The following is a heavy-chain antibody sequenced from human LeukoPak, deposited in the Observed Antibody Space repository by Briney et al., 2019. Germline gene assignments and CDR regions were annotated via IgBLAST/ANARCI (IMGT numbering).Heavy chain of an antibody. CDR3: VRDRGDYSGDPGYFVF. J-gene: IGHJ4*02. D-gene: IGHD4-23*01. Sequence: SQTLSLTCTVSGVSISSGNYYWTWIRQRPGQGLEWLGCLSSIGSTYYNPSLKSRLSISVGTSKNQFSLSLTSVTAADTALYYCVRDRGDYSGDPGYFVFWGQGIQVTASS. V-gene: IGHV4-31*03. CDR1: GVSISSGNYY. CDR2: LSSIGST.